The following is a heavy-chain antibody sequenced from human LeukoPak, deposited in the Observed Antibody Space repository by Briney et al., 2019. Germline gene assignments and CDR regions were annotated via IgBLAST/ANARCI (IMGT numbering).Heavy chain of an antibody. CDR3: TRVVVDSSGWYHFDY. J-gene: IGHJ4*02. Sequence: ASVKVSCKASGYTFTTYYMHWVRQAPGQGLEWMAKINPSDCSTNYAQKLQGRVTMTRTTSTSTVYMELSSLRSEDTAVYYCTRVVVDSSGWYHFDYWGQGTLVTVSS. V-gene: IGHV1-46*01. D-gene: IGHD6-19*01. CDR1: GYTFTTYY. CDR2: INPSDCST.